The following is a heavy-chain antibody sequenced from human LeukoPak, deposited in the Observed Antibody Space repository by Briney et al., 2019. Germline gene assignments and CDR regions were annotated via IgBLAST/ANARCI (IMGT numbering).Heavy chain of an antibody. CDR2: ISWNSGSI. V-gene: IGHV3-9*01. J-gene: IGHJ6*03. Sequence: PGRSLRLSCAASGFTFDDYAMHWVQQAPGKGLEWVSGISWNSGSIGYADSVKGRFTISRDNAKNSLYLQTNSLRDEDTALYYCTNLGSAGCRRITSCSAYMDVWGKGTTVTVSS. D-gene: IGHD2-2*01. CDR1: GFTFDDYA. CDR3: TNLGSAGCRRITSCSAYMDV.